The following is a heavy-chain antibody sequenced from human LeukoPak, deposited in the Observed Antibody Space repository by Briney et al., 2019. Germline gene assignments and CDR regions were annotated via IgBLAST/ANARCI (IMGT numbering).Heavy chain of an antibody. V-gene: IGHV3-30*03. D-gene: IGHD4-11*01. J-gene: IGHJ3*02. CDR3: ARADYIYELAWAFDI. Sequence: GGSLRLSCAASGFTFSSYGMHWVRQAPGKGLEWVAVISYDGSNKYYADSVKGRFTISRDNSKNTLYLQMNSLRAEDTAVYYCARADYIYELAWAFDIWGQGTMVTVSS. CDR1: GFTFSSYG. CDR2: ISYDGSNK.